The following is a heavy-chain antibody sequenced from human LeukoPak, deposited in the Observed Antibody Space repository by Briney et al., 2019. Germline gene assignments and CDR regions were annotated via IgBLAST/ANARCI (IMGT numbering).Heavy chain of an antibody. CDR2: INHSGST. CDR3: ARGQNYYGSGSHDY. CDR1: GGSFSGYY. V-gene: IGHV4-34*01. J-gene: IGHJ4*02. D-gene: IGHD3-10*01. Sequence: SETLSLTCAVYGGSFSGYYWSWIRQPPGKGLEWIGEINHSGSTNYNPSLKSRVTISVDTSKNQFSLKLSSVTAADTAVYYCARGQNYYGSGSHDYWGQGTLATVSS.